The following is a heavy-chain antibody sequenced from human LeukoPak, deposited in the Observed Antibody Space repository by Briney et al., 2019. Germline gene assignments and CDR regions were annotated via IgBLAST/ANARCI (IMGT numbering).Heavy chain of an antibody. CDR3: ARGGTQQLWLRYYYGMDV. CDR1: GYTFTSYD. D-gene: IGHD5-18*01. V-gene: IGHV1-8*01. J-gene: IGHJ6*02. CDR2: MNTNSGNT. Sequence: APVKVSCRASGYTFTSYDINWVRQATGQGLEWMGWMNTNSGNTGYAQKFQGRVTMTRNTSISTAYMELSSLRSEDTAVYYCARGGTQQLWLRYYYGMDVWGQGTTVTVSS.